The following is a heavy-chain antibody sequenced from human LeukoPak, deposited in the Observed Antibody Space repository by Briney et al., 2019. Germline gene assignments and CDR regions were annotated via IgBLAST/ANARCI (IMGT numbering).Heavy chain of an antibody. V-gene: IGHV3-7*01. J-gene: IGHJ4*02. CDR3: ARGLSGSYRTPIGY. Sequence: GGSLRLSCAASGFTFINYWMTWVRQAPGEGLEWVANIKQDGSEKYYVGSVEGRFTNSRDNAKNSLYLQMNSLRAEDTALYYWARGLSGSYRTPIGYWGQGTLVTVSS. CDR2: IKQDGSEK. D-gene: IGHD1-26*01. CDR1: GFTFINYW.